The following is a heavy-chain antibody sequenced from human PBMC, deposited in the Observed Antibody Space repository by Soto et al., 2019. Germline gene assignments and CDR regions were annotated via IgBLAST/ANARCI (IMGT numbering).Heavy chain of an antibody. CDR1: GGTFSSYA. J-gene: IGHJ6*02. V-gene: IGHV1-69*01. CDR2: IIPIFGTA. D-gene: IGHD2-2*01. Sequence: QVQLVQSGAEVKKPGSSVKVSCKASGGTFSSYAISWVRQAPGQGLEWMGGIIPIFGTANYAQKFQGRVTITADASTSTAYMELSSLRSEDTAVYYCAKQDCSSTSCYRYYYYYGMDVCGQGTTVTVPS. CDR3: AKQDCSSTSCYRYYYYYGMDV.